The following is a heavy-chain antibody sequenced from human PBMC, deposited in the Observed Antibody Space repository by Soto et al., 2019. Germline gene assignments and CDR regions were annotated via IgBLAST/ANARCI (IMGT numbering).Heavy chain of an antibody. J-gene: IGHJ4*02. V-gene: IGHV4-30-2*01. D-gene: IGHD2-8*01. Sequence: PSETLSLTYAVSDGSISSGGDSLSWIRQPPGKGLEWIGYIYHSGSTYYNPSLKSRVTISVDRSKNQFSLKLSSVTAADTAVYYCARGFMPTDWGQGTLVTVSS. CDR3: ARGFMPTD. CDR2: IYHSGST. CDR1: DGSISSGGDS.